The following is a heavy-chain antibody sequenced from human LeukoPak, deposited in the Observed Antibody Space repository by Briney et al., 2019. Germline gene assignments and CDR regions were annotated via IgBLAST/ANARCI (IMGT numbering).Heavy chain of an antibody. Sequence: GASVKVSCKASGYTFTSYDINWVRQATGQGLEWMGWMNPNSGNTGYAQKFQGRVTMTRNTSISTAYMELSSLRSEDTAVYYCARVRRAVVIRKGYYYGMDVWGQGTTLTVSS. CDR2: MNPNSGNT. CDR3: ARVRRAVVIRKGYYYGMDV. D-gene: IGHD3-22*01. V-gene: IGHV1-8*01. J-gene: IGHJ6*02. CDR1: GYTFTSYD.